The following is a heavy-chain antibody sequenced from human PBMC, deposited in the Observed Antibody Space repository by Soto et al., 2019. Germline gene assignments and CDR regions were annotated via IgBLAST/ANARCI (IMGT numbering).Heavy chain of an antibody. CDR1: GFTFNNYA. Sequence: EVHLLESGGGLVQLGGSLRLSCVASGFTFNNYAMNWFRQAPGKGLEWVSNIGGRGGNTFYADSMRVRFTISRDNYENTVYLQMKNLRVDASASYYSAKPRAYGDCAGAFDSWGQGTLVTVST. CDR3: AKPRAYGDCAGAFDS. CDR2: IGGRGGNT. D-gene: IGHD4-17*01. V-gene: IGHV3-23*01. J-gene: IGHJ4*02.